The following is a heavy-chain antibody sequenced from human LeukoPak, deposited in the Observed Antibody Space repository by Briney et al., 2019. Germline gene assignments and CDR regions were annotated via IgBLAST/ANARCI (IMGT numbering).Heavy chain of an antibody. Sequence: HAGGSLRLSCAASGFDFTTYAMSWVRQAPGKGLEWVSGISGSGDNTYYGDSVKGRFTISRDNSKNTVYLQMNNMRVDDTAVYYCARVAGWHWFDPWGQGTLVTVSS. D-gene: IGHD6-19*01. CDR2: ISGSGDNT. J-gene: IGHJ5*02. CDR3: ARVAGWHWFDP. V-gene: IGHV3-23*01. CDR1: GFDFTTYA.